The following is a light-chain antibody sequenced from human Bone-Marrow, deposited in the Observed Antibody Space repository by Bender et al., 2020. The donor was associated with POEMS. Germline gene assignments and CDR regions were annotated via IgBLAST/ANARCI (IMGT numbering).Light chain of an antibody. CDR2: AVS. CDR1: SRDIGDFNF. V-gene: IGLV2-14*03. Sequence: QSALTQPASVSGSPGQSITISCTGTSRDIGDFNFVSWYQHHPDRAPKLILFAVSQRPSGVSVRFSGSKSGNTASLTISGLQAEDEADYYCCSSAGTYAFGSGTEVTVL. J-gene: IGLJ1*01. CDR3: CSSAGTYA.